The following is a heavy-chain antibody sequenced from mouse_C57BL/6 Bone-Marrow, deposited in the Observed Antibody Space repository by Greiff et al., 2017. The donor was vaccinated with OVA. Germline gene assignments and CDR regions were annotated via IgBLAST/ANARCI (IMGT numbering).Heavy chain of an antibody. V-gene: IGHV3-6*01. Sequence: ESGPGLVKPSQSLSLTCSVTGYSITSGYYWNWIRQFPGNKLEWMGYISYDGSNNYNPSLKNRISITRDTSKNQFFLKLNSVTTEDTATYYCARGPETYYYAMDYWGQGTSVTVSS. CDR3: ARGPETYYYAMDY. CDR2: ISYDGSN. CDR1: GYSITSGYY. J-gene: IGHJ4*01.